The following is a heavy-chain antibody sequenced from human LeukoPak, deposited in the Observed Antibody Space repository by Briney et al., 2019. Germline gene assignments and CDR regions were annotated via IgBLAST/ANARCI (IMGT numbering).Heavy chain of an antibody. D-gene: IGHD3-10*01. Sequence: PSETLSLTCTVSGGSINSYYWTWIRQPPGKGLEWIGYIYYGGSTHYNPSLNSRVTISMDTTKNLFSLKLSSVTAADTAIYYCARTSRHFYGSGSNLTPWPADMDVWGQGTKVTVSS. V-gene: IGHV4-59*01. CDR3: ARTSRHFYGSGSNLTPWPADMDV. CDR2: IYYGGST. CDR1: GGSINSYY. J-gene: IGHJ6*02.